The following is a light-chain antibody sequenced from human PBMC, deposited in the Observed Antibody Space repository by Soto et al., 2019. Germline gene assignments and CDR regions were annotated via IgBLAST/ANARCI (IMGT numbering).Light chain of an antibody. Sequence: EIVLTQSPVTLSLSPGERATLSCRASQSVFNNHIGWYQQKPGQAPRRLIFGASFRATGIPDRFSGSGSGTDFTLTISSLQAADFAVYHCQHYNNWPITFGQGTRLEIK. CDR3: QHYNNWPIT. CDR2: GAS. CDR1: QSVFNN. V-gene: IGKV3D-15*01. J-gene: IGKJ5*01.